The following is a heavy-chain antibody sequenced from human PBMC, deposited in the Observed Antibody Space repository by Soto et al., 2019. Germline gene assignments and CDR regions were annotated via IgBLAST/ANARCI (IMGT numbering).Heavy chain of an antibody. V-gene: IGHV1-18*01. CDR2: ISAYNGNT. D-gene: IGHD6-25*01. CDR3: ARDWKSAIAAGLDY. J-gene: IGHJ4*02. CDR1: GYTFPSCG. Sequence: ASVKVSCKASGYTFPSCGISWVRQAPGQGLEWMGWISAYNGNTNYAQKVQCRVTMTTDTSTNTAYMELRSLRSDDTAVYYCARDWKSAIAAGLDYWGQGTLVTVSS.